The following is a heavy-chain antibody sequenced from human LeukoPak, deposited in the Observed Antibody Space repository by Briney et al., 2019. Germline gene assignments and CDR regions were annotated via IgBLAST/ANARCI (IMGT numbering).Heavy chain of an antibody. D-gene: IGHD3-22*01. Sequence: GGSLRLSCAASGFTFSSYGMHWVRQAPGKGLEWVAVIWYDGSNKYYADSVKGRFTISRDNSKNTLYLQMNGLRAEDTAVYYCARGLDYYDSSGYYYYWGQGTLVTVSS. CDR1: GFTFSSYG. CDR2: IWYDGSNK. CDR3: ARGLDYYDSSGYYYY. J-gene: IGHJ4*02. V-gene: IGHV3-33*01.